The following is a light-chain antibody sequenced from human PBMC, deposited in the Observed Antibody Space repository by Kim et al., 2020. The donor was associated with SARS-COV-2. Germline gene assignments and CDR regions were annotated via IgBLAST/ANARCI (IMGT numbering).Light chain of an antibody. J-gene: IGLJ3*02. CDR2: DVS. Sequence: QSALTQPASVSGSPGQSITISCTGTISDVGGYNYVSWYQQHPGKAPKLMIYDVSNRPSGVSNRFSGSKSGNTASLTISGLQAEDEADYHCSSYTSSSTLVLGGGTQLTVL. CDR3: SSYTSSSTLV. V-gene: IGLV2-14*03. CDR1: ISDVGGYNY.